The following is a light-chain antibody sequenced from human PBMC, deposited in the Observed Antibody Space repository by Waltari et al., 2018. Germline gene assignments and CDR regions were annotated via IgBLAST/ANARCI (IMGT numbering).Light chain of an antibody. V-gene: IGLV3-1*01. CDR3: QAWDSNRYVI. Sequence: SYELTQSPSLSVSPGQTASITCSGAPLGNKYISWYQQKPGQAPVLLIFQDNMRPSGIPERFSGSNSGNTATLTISGTQAVDEADYYCQAWDSNRYVIFGGGTKLTVL. J-gene: IGLJ2*01. CDR2: QDN. CDR1: PLGNKY.